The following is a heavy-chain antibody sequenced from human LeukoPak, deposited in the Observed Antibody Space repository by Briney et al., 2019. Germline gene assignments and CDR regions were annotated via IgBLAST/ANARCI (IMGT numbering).Heavy chain of an antibody. V-gene: IGHV1-2*02. Sequence: ASVKVSCKAFGYTFTDYYIHWVRQAPGQGLEWMGWINTNTGVTNYALKFQGRITMTKDTSISTAYMELSRLRSDDTAGYYCARDKRGSGTTFDIWGQGTVVTVSS. J-gene: IGHJ3*02. CDR3: ARDKRGSGTTFDI. CDR2: INTNTGVT. D-gene: IGHD3-10*01. CDR1: GYTFTDYY.